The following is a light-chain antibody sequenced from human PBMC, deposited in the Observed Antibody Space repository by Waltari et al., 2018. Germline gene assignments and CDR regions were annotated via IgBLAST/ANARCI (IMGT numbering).Light chain of an antibody. V-gene: IGLV2-14*02. CDR2: EVS. Sequence: QSALTQPASVSGSPGQSITISCTGPNSDVGRYNFVSWYQQHPGKAPKLIIYEVSNRPSWVSNRFSGSKTGNTASLTISGLQAEDDSDYYCSSHNPTSSLVIFGGGTKVTVL. J-gene: IGLJ2*01. CDR1: NSDVGRYNF. CDR3: SSHNPTSSLVI.